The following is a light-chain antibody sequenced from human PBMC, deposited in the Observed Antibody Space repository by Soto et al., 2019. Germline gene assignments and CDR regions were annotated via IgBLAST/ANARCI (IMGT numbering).Light chain of an antibody. CDR1: SSDVGNYNL. Sequence: QSALTQPASVSGSPGQSITISCTGTSSDVGNYNLVSWYQQHPGKAPKLMIYDVSKRPSGVSNRFSGSKSGNTASLTISGLQADDEADYYCCSYAGDSYVFGTGTKLTFL. V-gene: IGLV2-23*02. CDR2: DVS. CDR3: CSYAGDSYV. J-gene: IGLJ1*01.